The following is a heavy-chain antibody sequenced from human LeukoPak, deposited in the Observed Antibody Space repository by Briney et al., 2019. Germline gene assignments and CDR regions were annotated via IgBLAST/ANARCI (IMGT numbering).Heavy chain of an antibody. V-gene: IGHV1-2*02. Sequence: ASVKVSCKASGYTFTGYYMHWVRQAPGQGLEWMGWINPNSGGTNYAQKFQGRVTMTRDTSISTAYMELSRLRSDDTAVSYCARDFDFDWLLSSPDFDYWGQGTLVTVSS. J-gene: IGHJ4*02. CDR1: GYTFTGYY. CDR3: ARDFDFDWLLSSPDFDY. CDR2: INPNSGGT. D-gene: IGHD3-9*01.